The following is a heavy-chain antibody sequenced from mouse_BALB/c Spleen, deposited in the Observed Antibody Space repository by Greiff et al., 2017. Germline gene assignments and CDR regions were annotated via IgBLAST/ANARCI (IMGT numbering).Heavy chain of an antibody. J-gene: IGHJ3*01. CDR2: IWAGGST. Sequence: QVQLKESGPGLVAPSQSLSITCTVSGFSLTSYGVHWVRQPPGKGLEWLGVIWAGGSTNYNSALMSRLSISKDNSKSQVFLKMNSLQTNDTAMYYYASSYYGSYVFAYWGREALVTVSA. CDR3: ASSYYGSYVFAY. D-gene: IGHD2-10*01. CDR1: GFSLTSYG. V-gene: IGHV2-9*02.